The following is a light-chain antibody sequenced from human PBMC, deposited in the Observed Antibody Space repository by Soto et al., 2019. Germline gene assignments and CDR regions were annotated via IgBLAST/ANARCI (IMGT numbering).Light chain of an antibody. CDR1: QSVSSSY. CDR3: QQYHTSPLT. Sequence: EIVLTQSPRTLSLSPGERATLSFRASQSVSSSYIAWYQQKRGQAPRRLIYGASIRATGIPDRFSGSGSGTDFTLTISRLEPEDFALYYCQQYHTSPLTFGQGTKVDIK. V-gene: IGKV3-20*01. J-gene: IGKJ1*01. CDR2: GAS.